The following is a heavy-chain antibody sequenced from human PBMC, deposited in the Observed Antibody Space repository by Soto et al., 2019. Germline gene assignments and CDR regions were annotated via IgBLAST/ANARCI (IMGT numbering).Heavy chain of an antibody. J-gene: IGHJ4*02. D-gene: IGHD6-19*01. V-gene: IGHV5-51*03. CDR2: IYPGDSDT. CDR3: AGLGPLDSRGWYGDY. Sequence: EVQLVQSGAEVKKPGESLKISCQGSGYSFISYWIAWVRQMPGKGLEWMGIIYPGDSDTRYSPSFQGQVTISADKSIRPAYLQWSSLKASDTAMYYCAGLGPLDSRGWYGDYWGQGTLVIVSS. CDR1: GYSFISYW.